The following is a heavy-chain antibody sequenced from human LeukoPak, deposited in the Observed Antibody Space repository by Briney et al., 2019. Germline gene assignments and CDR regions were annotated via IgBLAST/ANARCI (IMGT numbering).Heavy chain of an antibody. D-gene: IGHD3-9*01. CDR1: GGSFSGYW. J-gene: IGHJ4*02. CDR2: INHSGST. Sequence: SETLSLTCAVYGGSFSGYWWTWIRQPPGKGLELIWEINHSGSTNYNPTLKSRVTISIDTSKNHFSLKLSSVPAADTAVYYCARGPTTVYDSLTGYYYFDDWGQGTLVTVSS. V-gene: IGHV4-34*01. CDR3: ARGPTTVYDSLTGYYYFDD.